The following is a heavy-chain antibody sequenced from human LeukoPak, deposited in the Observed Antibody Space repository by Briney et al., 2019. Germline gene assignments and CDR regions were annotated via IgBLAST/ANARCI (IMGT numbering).Heavy chain of an antibody. J-gene: IGHJ4*02. V-gene: IGHV3-30*02. Sequence: QSGGSLRLSCAASGFSFSSYGIDWVRQASGKGLEWMASIRYDGSNKYYADSVKGRFTISRDNSKNTLYLQMNSLRAEDTAVYYCARFIAAPYYFDYWGRGTLVTVSS. CDR3: ARFIAAPYYFDY. CDR1: GFSFSSYG. D-gene: IGHD6-13*01. CDR2: IRYDGSNK.